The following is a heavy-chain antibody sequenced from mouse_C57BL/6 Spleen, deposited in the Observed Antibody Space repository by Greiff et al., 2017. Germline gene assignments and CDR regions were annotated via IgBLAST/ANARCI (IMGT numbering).Heavy chain of an antibody. D-gene: IGHD2-4*01. J-gene: IGHJ1*03. CDR1: GFSLTSYG. CDR2: IWGGGST. CDR3: AKHGYDYDGGYWYCDV. V-gene: IGHV2-9*01. Sequence: QVQLKESGPGLVAPSQSLSITCTVSGFSLTSYGVDWVRQPPGKGQEGLGVIWGGGSTNYNSALMSRLSISKDNSKSQVFLKMHSLQTDDTAMYYCAKHGYDYDGGYWYCDVWGTGTTVTVSS.